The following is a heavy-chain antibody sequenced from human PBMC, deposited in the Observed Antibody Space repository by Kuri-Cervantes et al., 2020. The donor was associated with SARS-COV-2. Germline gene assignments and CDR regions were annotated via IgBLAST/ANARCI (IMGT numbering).Heavy chain of an antibody. V-gene: IGHV1-8*03. CDR1: GYTFTSYA. D-gene: IGHD3-22*01. CDR3: ARATHYDSSGYYYSFDY. Sequence: ASVKVSCKASGYTFTSYAINWVRQATGQGLEWMGWMNPNSGNTGYAQKFQGRVTITRNTSISTAYMELSSLRSEDTAVYYCARATHYDSSGYYYSFDYWGQGTLVTVSS. CDR2: MNPNSGNT. J-gene: IGHJ4*02.